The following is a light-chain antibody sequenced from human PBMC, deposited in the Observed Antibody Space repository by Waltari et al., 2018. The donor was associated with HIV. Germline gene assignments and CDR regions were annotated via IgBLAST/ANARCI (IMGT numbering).Light chain of an antibody. V-gene: IGLV1-51*01. CDR3: GTWDSSLSAWV. J-gene: IGLJ3*02. CDR2: DSN. Sequence: QSVLTQPPSVSAAPGQKVTISCSGSSSNIGNNYVTWYQQLPGTAPKLLIYDSNKRPYGIPDRFSGSKSGTSGTLAITGLQTGDEADYYCGTWDSSLSAWVFGGGTKLTVL. CDR1: SSNIGNNY.